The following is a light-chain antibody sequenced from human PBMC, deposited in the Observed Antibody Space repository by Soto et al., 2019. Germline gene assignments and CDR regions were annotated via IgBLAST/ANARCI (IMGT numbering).Light chain of an antibody. Sequence: DIQMTQSPSPLSASIGDRVTITCRASQSISSWLAWYQQKPGKALKLLIYKASNLQSGVPSRFSGSGSATEFTLTISSLQPDDSATYYCQRYNGTFGQGTRLEIK. CDR3: QRYNGT. CDR1: QSISSW. V-gene: IGKV1-5*03. J-gene: IGKJ5*01. CDR2: KAS.